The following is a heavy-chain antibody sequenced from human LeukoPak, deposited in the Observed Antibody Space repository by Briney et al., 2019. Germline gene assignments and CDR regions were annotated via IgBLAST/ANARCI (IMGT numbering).Heavy chain of an antibody. CDR1: GYTFTNYG. CDR2: INPYNGNT. CDR3: ASTYCSDGSCYWFSLDY. D-gene: IGHD2-15*01. V-gene: IGHV1-18*01. J-gene: IGHJ4*02. Sequence: ASVKVSCKASGYTFTNYGISWVRQAPGQGLEWMGWINPYNGNTKYAQKFQGRVTMATDTSTSTAYMELRSLRSDDTAVYYCASTYCSDGSCYWFSLDYWGQGTLVTVSS.